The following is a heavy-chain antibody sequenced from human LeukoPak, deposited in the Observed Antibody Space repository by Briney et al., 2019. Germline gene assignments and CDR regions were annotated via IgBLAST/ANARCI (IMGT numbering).Heavy chain of an antibody. CDR3: ARPTFASYSSGYHY. CDR2: IHYSGNT. Sequence: SETLSLTCTVSGGSISGSYNYWGWIRQPPGKGLEWIGSIHYSGNTHYNPSLKSRVTISVDTSENQFSLKLTSVTAADTAVYYCARPTFASYSSGYHYWGQGTLVTVSS. CDR1: GGSISGSYNY. D-gene: IGHD3-22*01. J-gene: IGHJ4*02. V-gene: IGHV4-39*01.